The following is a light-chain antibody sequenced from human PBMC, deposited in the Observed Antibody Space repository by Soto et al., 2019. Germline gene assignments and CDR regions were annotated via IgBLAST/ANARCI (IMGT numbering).Light chain of an antibody. CDR2: DAS. J-gene: IGKJ1*01. Sequence: DIQMTQSPSTLSASVGGRVTITCRASQSISSWLAWYQQKPGKAPKLLIYDASSWESGVPSRFSGSGAGTEFTLTSSSLQPDDFSTYYCQQDNSYSQTFGQGTKVEIK. CDR3: QQDNSYSQT. V-gene: IGKV1-5*01. CDR1: QSISSW.